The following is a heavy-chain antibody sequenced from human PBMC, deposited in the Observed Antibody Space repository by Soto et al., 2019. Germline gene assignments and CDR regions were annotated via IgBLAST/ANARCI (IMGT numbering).Heavy chain of an antibody. CDR3: TTDRLGGYDFWSGYSKVPN. V-gene: IGHV3-15*01. Sequence: PGGSLRLSCAASGFTFSNAWMSWVRQAPGKGLEWVGRIKSKTDGGTTDYAAPVKGRFTISRDDSKNTLYLQMNSLKTEDTAVYYCTTDRLGGYDFWSGYSKVPNWGQGTLVTVSS. J-gene: IGHJ4*02. CDR2: IKSKTDGGTT. D-gene: IGHD3-3*01. CDR1: GFTFSNAW.